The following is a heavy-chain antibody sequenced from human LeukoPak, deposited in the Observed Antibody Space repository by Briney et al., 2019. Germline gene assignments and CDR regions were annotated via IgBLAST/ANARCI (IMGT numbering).Heavy chain of an antibody. D-gene: IGHD3-22*01. CDR3: AKDMSNDSSGYYYVGPFDY. V-gene: IGHV3-9*01. J-gene: IGHJ4*02. CDR2: ISWNSGSI. CDR1: GFTFDDYA. Sequence: PGGSPRLSCAASGFTFDDYAKHWVRQAPGKGLERVSGISWNSGSIGYADSVKGRFTISRDNAKNSLYLQMNSLRAEDTALYYRAKDMSNDSSGYYYVGPFDYWGQGTLVTVSS.